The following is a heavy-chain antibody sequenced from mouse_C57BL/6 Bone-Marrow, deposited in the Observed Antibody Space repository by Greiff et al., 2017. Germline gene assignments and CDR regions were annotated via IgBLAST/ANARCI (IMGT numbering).Heavy chain of an antibody. CDR1: GYTFTSYW. D-gene: IGHD2-4*01. J-gene: IGHJ3*01. CDR2: IHPNSGST. V-gene: IGHV1-64*01. Sequence: QVQLQQPGAELVKPGASVKLSCKASGYTFTSYWMHWVKQRPGQGLEWIGMIHPNSGSTNYNEKFKSKATLTVDKSSSTAYMQLSSLTSEDSEVYYSAVCYDSAGFAYWGQGTLVTVSA. CDR3: AVCYDSAGFAY.